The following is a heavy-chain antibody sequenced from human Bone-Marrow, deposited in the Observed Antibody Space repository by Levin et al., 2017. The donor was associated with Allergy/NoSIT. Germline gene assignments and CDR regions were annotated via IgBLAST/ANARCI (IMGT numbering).Heavy chain of an antibody. D-gene: IGHD6-19*01. CDR3: AKGAGWVAGAVALI. CDR2: ISGSGTST. J-gene: IGHJ4*02. Sequence: QPSETLSLTCAASGFTFSSYAMSWVRQAPGKGLDWVSAISGSGTSTYYADSVKGRFTISRDNSMTTLYLQMNSLRAEDTAVYYCAKGAGWVAGAVALIWGQGTLVTVSS. CDR1: GFTFSSYA. V-gene: IGHV3-23*01.